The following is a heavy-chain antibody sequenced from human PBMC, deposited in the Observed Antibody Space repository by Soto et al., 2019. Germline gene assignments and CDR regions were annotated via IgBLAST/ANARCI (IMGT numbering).Heavy chain of an antibody. D-gene: IGHD6-19*01. CDR2: IKRNIDGGTT. V-gene: IGHV3-15*01. CDR1: GFTFSNAW. J-gene: IGHJ4*02. CDR3: TTVDAVVLN. Sequence: PGGPLRLSCAASGFTFSNAWMSWVRQALGGGLEWVGRIKRNIDGGTTDYAAPVKGRFAISRDDSNSILYLEMNSLRSEDTAVYYCTTVDAVVLNWGQGLLVTVSS.